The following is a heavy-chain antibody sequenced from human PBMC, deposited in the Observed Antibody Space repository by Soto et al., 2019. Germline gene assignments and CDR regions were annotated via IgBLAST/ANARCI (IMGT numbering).Heavy chain of an antibody. CDR3: ARATHNWVDP. V-gene: IGHV4-31*03. J-gene: IGHJ5*02. Sequence: SETLSLTCTVSGGSISSGGYYWSWIRQHPGKGLEWIGYIYYSGSTYYNPSLKSRVTISVDTSKNQFSLKLSSVTAADTAVYYCARATHNWVDPWGQGTRVTVSS. CDR2: IYYSGST. CDR1: GGSISSGGYY.